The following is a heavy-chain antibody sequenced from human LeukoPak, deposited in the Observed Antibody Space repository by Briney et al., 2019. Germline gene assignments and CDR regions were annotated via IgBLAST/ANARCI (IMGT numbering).Heavy chain of an antibody. CDR3: ARVDIRGYDSPTTFDY. J-gene: IGHJ4*02. CDR1: GGSISSGDYY. V-gene: IGHV4-30-4*01. Sequence: PSGTLSLTCTVSGGSISSGDYYWSWIRQPPGKGLEWIGYIYYSGSTYYNPSLKSRVTISVDTSKNQFSLKLSSVTAADTAVYYCARVDIRGYDSPTTFDYWGQGTLVTVSS. CDR2: IYYSGST. D-gene: IGHD5-12*01.